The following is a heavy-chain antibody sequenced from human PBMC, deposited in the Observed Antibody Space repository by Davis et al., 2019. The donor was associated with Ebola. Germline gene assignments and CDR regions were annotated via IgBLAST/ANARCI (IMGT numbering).Heavy chain of an antibody. Sequence: GESLKISCTGSGFNFGDYGMSWVRHVPGKGLEWVANINQDGTEEYYVDSVKGRFTVSRDNAKNSLYLQMNSLRAEDTAVYYCGRDRPRDYWGQGSLVTVSS. J-gene: IGHJ4*02. CDR1: GFNFGDYG. CDR3: GRDRPRDY. CDR2: INQDGTEE. V-gene: IGHV3-7*01.